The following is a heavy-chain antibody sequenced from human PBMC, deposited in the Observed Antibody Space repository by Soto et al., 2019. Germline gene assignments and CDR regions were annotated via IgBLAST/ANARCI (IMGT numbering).Heavy chain of an antibody. D-gene: IGHD6-13*01. V-gene: IGHV3-23*01. Sequence: GGSLGLSCAASGFPFSSYAMSLVRQSPGKGLEWVSAISGSGGSTYYADSVKGRFTISRDNSKNTLYLQMNSLRAEDTAVYYCAKDSEQQRDPHGWFDPCGQGTLVTVSS. CDR1: GFPFSSYA. J-gene: IGHJ5*02. CDR2: ISGSGGST. CDR3: AKDSEQQRDPHGWFDP.